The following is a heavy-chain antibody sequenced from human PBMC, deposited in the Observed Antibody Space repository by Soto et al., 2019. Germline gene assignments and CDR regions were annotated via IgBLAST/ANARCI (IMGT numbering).Heavy chain of an antibody. D-gene: IGHD3-10*01. CDR3: ARDYGDGSGMAYYYYYGMDV. Sequence: GSSEKVSDQDSGYSFTSYGISWVRQAPGQGLEWMGWISAYNGNTNYAQKLQGRVTMTTDTSTSTAYMELRSLRSDDTAVYYCARDYGDGSGMAYYYYYGMDVWGQGTTVTVSS. J-gene: IGHJ6*02. CDR2: ISAYNGNT. V-gene: IGHV1-18*04. CDR1: GYSFTSYG.